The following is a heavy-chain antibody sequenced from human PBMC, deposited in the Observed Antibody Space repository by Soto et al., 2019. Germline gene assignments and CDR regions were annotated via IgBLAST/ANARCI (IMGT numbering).Heavy chain of an antibody. CDR1: GGSISSNNW. CDR2: IYHSGST. V-gene: IGHV4-4*02. Sequence: LSLTCAVSGGSISSNNWWNWVRQSPGKGLEWIGEIYHSGSTNYNPSLKSRVTISVDNSRNQFFLKLSFVTAADSAVYYCARVLQYCSGNSCYFDTWGQGTMVTVSS. J-gene: IGHJ3*02. D-gene: IGHD2-2*01. CDR3: ARVLQYCSGNSCYFDT.